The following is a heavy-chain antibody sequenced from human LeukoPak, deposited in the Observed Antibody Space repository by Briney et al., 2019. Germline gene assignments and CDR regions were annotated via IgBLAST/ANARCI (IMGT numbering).Heavy chain of an antibody. CDR3: AKDHAGSGRAFEY. D-gene: IGHD3-10*01. CDR1: GFTFRMSG. Sequence: GTSLRLSCATSGFTFRMSGVHWVRQAPGKGLEWVALMSSDGIKSYYADSVKGRFTVSRDTSKDIVYLQMNSLSADDTGIYYCAKDHAGSGRAFEYWGQGTLLTVSS. CDR2: MSSDGIKS. J-gene: IGHJ4*02. V-gene: IGHV3-30*04.